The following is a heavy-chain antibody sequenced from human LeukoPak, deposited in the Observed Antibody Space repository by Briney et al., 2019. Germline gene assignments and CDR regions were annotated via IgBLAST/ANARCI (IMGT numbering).Heavy chain of an antibody. CDR1: GFTFSKYW. CDR3: ARDKQEMVRAPYAFGI. V-gene: IGHV3-7*01. CDR2: IKQDESEK. D-gene: IGHD3-10*01. J-gene: IGHJ3*02. Sequence: GGSLRLSCAASGFTFSKYWMTWVRQAPGKGLERVANIKQDESEKYYGDSVKGRFTISRDNAKNSLYLQMNSLRAEDTAVYYCARDKQEMVRAPYAFGIWGQGTMVTVSS.